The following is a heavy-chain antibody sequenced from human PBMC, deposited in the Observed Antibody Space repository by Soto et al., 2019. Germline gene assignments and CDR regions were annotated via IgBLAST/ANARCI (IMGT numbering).Heavy chain of an antibody. Sequence: QVQLVQSGAEVKKPGSSVKVSCKASGGTFSSYAISWVRQAPGPGLEWMGGIIPIFGTTNYAQKFQGRVTITADDSTSTAYMEVSSLRFEDTAVYYCARWRGSSSNPPDYWGQGTLVTVSS. D-gene: IGHD6-6*01. V-gene: IGHV1-69*01. CDR2: IIPIFGTT. CDR3: ARWRGSSSNPPDY. J-gene: IGHJ4*02. CDR1: GGTFSSYA.